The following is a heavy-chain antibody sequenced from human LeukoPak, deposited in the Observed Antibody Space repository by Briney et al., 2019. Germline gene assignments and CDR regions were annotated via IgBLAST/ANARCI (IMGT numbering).Heavy chain of an antibody. CDR2: IYHSGST. D-gene: IGHD3-22*01. V-gene: IGHV4-38-2*02. CDR1: GYSISSGYY. Sequence: SSETLSLTCTVSGYSISSGYYWGWIRQPPGKGLEWIGSIYHSGSTYYNPSLKSRVTISVDTSKDQFSLKLSSVTAADTAVYYCERVSSGYYNDYWGQGTLVTVSS. J-gene: IGHJ4*02. CDR3: ERVSSGYYNDY.